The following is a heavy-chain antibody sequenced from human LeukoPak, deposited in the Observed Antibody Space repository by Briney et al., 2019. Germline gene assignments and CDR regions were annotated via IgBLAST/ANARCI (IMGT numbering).Heavy chain of an antibody. D-gene: IGHD6-13*01. CDR3: AKDLYEGSSPLRFDY. Sequence: GGSLRLSCAASGFTFSSYSMNWVRQAPGKGLKWVSYISSSSSTIYYADSVKGRFTISRDNAKNTLYLQMNSLRAEDTAVYYCAKDLYEGSSPLRFDYWGQGTLVTVSS. V-gene: IGHV3-48*04. CDR2: ISSSSSTI. CDR1: GFTFSSYS. J-gene: IGHJ4*02.